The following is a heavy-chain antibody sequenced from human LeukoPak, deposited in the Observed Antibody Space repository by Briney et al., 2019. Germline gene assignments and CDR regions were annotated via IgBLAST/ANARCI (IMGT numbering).Heavy chain of an antibody. V-gene: IGHV3-23*01. CDR1: GFTFSSYA. J-gene: IGHJ4*02. CDR3: AKRYCSGGSCYYVDY. D-gene: IGHD2-15*01. CDR2: ISGSGGST. Sequence: PGRSLRLSCAASGFTFSSYAMHWVRQAPGKGLEWVSAISGSGGSTYYADSVKGRFTISGDNSKNTLYLQMNSLRAEDTAVYYCAKRYCSGGSCYYVDYWGQGTLVTVSS.